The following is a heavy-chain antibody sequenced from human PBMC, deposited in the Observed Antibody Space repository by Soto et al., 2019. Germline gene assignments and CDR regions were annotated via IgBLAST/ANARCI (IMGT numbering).Heavy chain of an antibody. Sequence: QVQLVQSGSELKKPGASVKVSCKASGYTFTSYALNWVRQAPGQGLEWMGWINTNTGNPTYAQGFTGRFVFSLDTSVSTAYLQICSLKAEDTAVYYCARDPNLLLVPAAISPYYRRDVWGRGTTVTVSS. CDR1: GYTFTSYA. V-gene: IGHV7-4-1*01. D-gene: IGHD2-2*02. J-gene: IGHJ6*02. CDR2: INTNTGNP. CDR3: ARDPNLLLVPAAISPYYRRDV.